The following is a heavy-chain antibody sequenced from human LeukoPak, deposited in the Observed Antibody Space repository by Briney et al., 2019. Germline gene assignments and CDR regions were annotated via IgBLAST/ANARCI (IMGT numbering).Heavy chain of an antibody. CDR3: ARRNYYESHGYFGPFDY. Sequence: GGSLRLSCAASGFTFSSYAMIWVRQAPGKGLEWVSAISGSGGSTYYADSVKGRFTISRDNSKNTLYLQMNSLRVEDTAVYYCARRNYYESHGYFGPFDYWGQGTLVTVSS. CDR1: GFTFSSYA. J-gene: IGHJ4*02. V-gene: IGHV3-23*01. CDR2: ISGSGGST. D-gene: IGHD3-22*01.